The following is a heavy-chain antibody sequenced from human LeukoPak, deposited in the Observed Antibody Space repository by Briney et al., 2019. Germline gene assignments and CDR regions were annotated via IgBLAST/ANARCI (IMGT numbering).Heavy chain of an antibody. CDR2: IIPIFGTA. CDR3: AGKNCSGGSCYSGAFRARSGYYMDV. J-gene: IGHJ6*03. V-gene: IGHV1-69*05. D-gene: IGHD2-15*01. Sequence: RASAKVSCKASGGTFSSYAISWVRQAPGQGLEWMGRIIPIFGTANYAQKFQGRVTITTDESTSTAYMELSSLRSEDTAVYYCAGKNCSGGSCYSGAFRARSGYYMDVWGKGTTVTVSS. CDR1: GGTFSSYA.